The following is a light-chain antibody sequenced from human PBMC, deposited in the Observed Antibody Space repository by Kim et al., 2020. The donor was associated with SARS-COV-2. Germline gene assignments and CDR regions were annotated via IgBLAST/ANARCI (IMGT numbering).Light chain of an antibody. Sequence: APGKTARITSGGNNIGSKSVHWYQQKPGQAPVLVISYDSDRPSGIPERFSGSNSGNTATLTISRVEAGDEADYYCQVWDSSSDHPVFGGGTQLTVL. CDR1: NIGSKS. V-gene: IGLV3-21*04. CDR2: YDS. CDR3: QVWDSSSDHPV. J-gene: IGLJ3*02.